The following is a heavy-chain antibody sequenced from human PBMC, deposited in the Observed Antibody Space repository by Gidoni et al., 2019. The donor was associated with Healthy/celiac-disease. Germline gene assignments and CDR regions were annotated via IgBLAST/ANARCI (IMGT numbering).Heavy chain of an antibody. Sequence: EVQLVESGGGLVQPGGSLTLSCAASGFTFSGSAMHWVRKASGTGLEWVGRIRSKANSYATAYAASVKGRFTISRDDSKNTAYLQMNSLKTEDTAVYYCTITYYYDSSGYYYADYWGQGTLVTVSS. CDR3: TITYYYDSSGYYYADY. CDR2: IRSKANSYAT. D-gene: IGHD3-22*01. V-gene: IGHV3-73*02. J-gene: IGHJ4*02. CDR1: GFTFSGSA.